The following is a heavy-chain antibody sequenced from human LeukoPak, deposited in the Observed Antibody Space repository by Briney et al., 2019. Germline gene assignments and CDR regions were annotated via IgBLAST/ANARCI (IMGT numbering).Heavy chain of an antibody. J-gene: IGHJ4*02. CDR3: AREQNSSGWFLGIDY. Sequence: SETLSLTCTVSGGSISSSSYYWGWIRQPPGKGLEWIGSIYYSGSTYHNPSLKSRVTISVDTSKNQFSLKLSSVTAADTAVYYCAREQNSSGWFLGIDYWGQGTLVTVSS. CDR2: IYYSGST. V-gene: IGHV4-39*02. CDR1: GGSISSSSYY. D-gene: IGHD6-19*01.